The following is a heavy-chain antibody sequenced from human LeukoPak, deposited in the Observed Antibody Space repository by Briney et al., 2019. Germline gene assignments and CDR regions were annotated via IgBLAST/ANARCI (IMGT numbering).Heavy chain of an antibody. Sequence: ASVKVSCKASGYTFTSYGISWVRQAPGQGLEWMGWISAYNGNTNYAQKLQGRVTMTTDTSASTAYMELRSLRSDDTAVYYCAGDPRCSSDLYYYYMDVWGKGTTVTVSS. V-gene: IGHV1-18*01. CDR3: AGDPRCSSDLYYYYMDV. CDR1: GYTFTSYG. J-gene: IGHJ6*03. CDR2: ISAYNGNT. D-gene: IGHD6-6*01.